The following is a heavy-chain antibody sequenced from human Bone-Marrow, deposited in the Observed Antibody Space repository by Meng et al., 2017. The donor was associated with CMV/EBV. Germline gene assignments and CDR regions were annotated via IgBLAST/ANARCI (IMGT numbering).Heavy chain of an antibody. V-gene: IGHV1-2*02. Sequence: ASVKVSCKASGYTFTGYYMHWVRQAPGQGLEWMGWINPNSGGTNYAQKFQGRVTMTRDTSISTAYMELSRLRSDDTAVYYCARVLENPHYDFWSGPYYYGMDVWGQGTTVTVSS. J-gene: IGHJ6*02. CDR2: INPNSGGT. CDR3: ARVLENPHYDFWSGPYYYGMDV. CDR1: GYTFTGYY. D-gene: IGHD3-3*01.